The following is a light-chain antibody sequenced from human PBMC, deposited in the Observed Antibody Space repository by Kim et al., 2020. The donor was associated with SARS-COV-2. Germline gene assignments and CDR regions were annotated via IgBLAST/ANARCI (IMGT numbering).Light chain of an antibody. V-gene: IGLV2-14*04. Sequence: QSRTISCTGPTSVGGSYTYVSWYHQHPGNAPKHLIYDATTRPSLLSMLLSASKAVNTPSLTISGLQAEAETDYYCTSYTSSSTLVFGGGTQLTVL. CDR1: TSVGGSYTY. J-gene: IGLJ2*01. CDR2: DAT. CDR3: TSYTSSSTLV.